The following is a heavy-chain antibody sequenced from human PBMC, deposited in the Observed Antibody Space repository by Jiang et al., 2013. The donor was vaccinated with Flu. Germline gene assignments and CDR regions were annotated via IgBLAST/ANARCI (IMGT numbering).Heavy chain of an antibody. D-gene: IGHD5-24*01. V-gene: IGHV2-70*04. CDR3: ARIGRDGYSTYFDY. CDR2: IDWDDEK. Sequence: PTQTLTLTCTFSGFSLSTSRMRVSWIRQPPGKALEWLARIDWDDEKFYSASPKTRLTISKDTSKNQVVLTMTNMDHVDTATYYCARIGRDGYSTYFDYWGQGTLVTVSS. CDR1: GFSLSTSRMR. J-gene: IGHJ4*02.